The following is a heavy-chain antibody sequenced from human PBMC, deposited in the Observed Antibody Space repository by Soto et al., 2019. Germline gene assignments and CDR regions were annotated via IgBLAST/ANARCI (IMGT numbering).Heavy chain of an antibody. CDR1: GYTFTSYD. Sequence: QVQLVQSGAEVKKPGASVKVSCKASGYTFTSYDINWVRQATGQGLEWMGWMNPNSGNTGYAQKFQGRVTMTRNTSISTAYMGLSSLGSEDTAVYYCARGINYYDSGDDAFDIWGQGTMVTVSS. CDR3: ARGINYYDSGDDAFDI. J-gene: IGHJ3*02. CDR2: MNPNSGNT. D-gene: IGHD3-10*01. V-gene: IGHV1-8*01.